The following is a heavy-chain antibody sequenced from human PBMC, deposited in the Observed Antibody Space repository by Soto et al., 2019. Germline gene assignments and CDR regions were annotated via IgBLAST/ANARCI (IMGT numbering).Heavy chain of an antibody. CDR1: GGSIKTSRYY. CDR3: ARRAYGGDSLDF. D-gene: IGHD4-17*01. Sequence: PWVTLSLTCAVSGGSIKTSRYYWGWIRQSPGKGLVWIGNIYYSGRTYYNPSLKSRVTRSIDTSKNQFSLKLTSVTAADTAIYYAARRAYGGDSLDFWGQGILVTVSS. CDR2: IYYSGRT. V-gene: IGHV4-39*01. J-gene: IGHJ4*02.